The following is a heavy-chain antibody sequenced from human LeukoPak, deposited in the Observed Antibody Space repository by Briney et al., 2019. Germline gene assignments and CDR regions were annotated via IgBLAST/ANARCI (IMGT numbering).Heavy chain of an antibody. V-gene: IGHV3-30*18. CDR3: AKSQAAAGRGGYYYYGMDV. CDR2: ISYDGSNK. J-gene: IGHJ6*02. Sequence: GGSLRLSCAASGFTFSSYGMHWVRQAPGKGLEWVAVISYDGSNKYYADSVKGRFTISRYNSKNTLYLQMNSLRAEDTAVYYCAKSQAAAGRGGYYYYGMDVWGQGTTVTVSS. CDR1: GFTFSSYG. D-gene: IGHD6-13*01.